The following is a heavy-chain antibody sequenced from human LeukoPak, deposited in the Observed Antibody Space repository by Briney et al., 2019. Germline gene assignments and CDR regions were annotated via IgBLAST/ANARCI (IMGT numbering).Heavy chain of an antibody. CDR1: GFTFSSYH. CDR2: ISYDGSNK. J-gene: IGHJ4*02. CDR3: ARDGSTSSLYYFDF. Sequence: GRSLRLSCAASGFTFSSYHMHWVRQVPGKGLEWVAVISYDGSNKYYADSVKGRSTISRDNSRNTLNLQMNSLRGEDTAVYYCARDGSTSSLYYFDFWGQGTLVTVSS. D-gene: IGHD6-6*01. V-gene: IGHV3-30-3*01.